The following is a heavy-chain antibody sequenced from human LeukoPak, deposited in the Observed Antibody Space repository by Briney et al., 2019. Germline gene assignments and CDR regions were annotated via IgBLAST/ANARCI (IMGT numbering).Heavy chain of an antibody. CDR1: GFTFSNAW. V-gene: IGHV3-15*01. J-gene: IGHJ4*02. CDR3: TTDRYYYDSSGYYRSVDY. D-gene: IGHD3-22*01. CDR2: IKSKTDGGTT. Sequence: GGSLRLSCAASGFTFSNAWMSWVRQAPGKGLEWVGRIKSKTDGGTTDYAAPVKGRFTISRDDSKNTLYLQMNSLKTEDTAVYYCTTDRYYYDSSGYYRSVDYWGQGTLVTVSS.